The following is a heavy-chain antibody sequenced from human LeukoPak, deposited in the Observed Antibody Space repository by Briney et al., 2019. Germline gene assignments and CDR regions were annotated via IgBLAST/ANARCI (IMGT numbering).Heavy chain of an antibody. V-gene: IGHV3-23*01. Sequence: GGSLRLSCAASGFTFSSCAMSWVRQAPGKGLEWVSAISGSGGSTYYADSVKGRFTISRDNSKNTLYLQMNSLRAEDTAVYYCAIRRVVIMPFDYWGQGTLVTVSS. CDR1: GFTFSSCA. CDR3: AIRRVVIMPFDY. J-gene: IGHJ4*02. CDR2: ISGSGGST. D-gene: IGHD3-3*01.